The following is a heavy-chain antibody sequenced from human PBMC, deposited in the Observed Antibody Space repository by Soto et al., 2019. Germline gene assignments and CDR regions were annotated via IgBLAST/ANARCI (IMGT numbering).Heavy chain of an antibody. CDR1: GGAISGYY. J-gene: IGHJ5*02. V-gene: IGHV4-4*07. Sequence: SETLSLTCTVTGGAISGYYWTWIRQSDGEGLEWIGRIYSSGSTNYNPSLKSRVTISLDTSMNYFSLRLSSGTAADTAVYYGARGQRFSDWFDPWGQGTLVPVSS. CDR2: IYSSGST. D-gene: IGHD3-3*01. CDR3: ARGQRFSDWFDP.